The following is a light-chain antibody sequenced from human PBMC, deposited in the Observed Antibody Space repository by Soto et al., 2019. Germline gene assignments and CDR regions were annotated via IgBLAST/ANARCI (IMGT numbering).Light chain of an antibody. CDR3: LQDFHYPWT. CDR1: QDIRNE. V-gene: IGKV1-6*01. CDR2: AAS. Sequence: AIQMTQSPSSLSASVGDRVTITCRASQDIRNELGWYQQKPGKTPKLLIFAASSLQSGVPARFSGSGSGTDFTLTISSLQPEDFATYYCLQDFHYPWTFGQGNKVEIE. J-gene: IGKJ1*01.